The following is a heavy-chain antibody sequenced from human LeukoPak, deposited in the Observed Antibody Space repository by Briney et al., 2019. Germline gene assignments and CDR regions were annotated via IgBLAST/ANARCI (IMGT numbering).Heavy chain of an antibody. CDR3: ASTRGDDFWILWYFDL. V-gene: IGHV4-39*01. CDR2: IYYSGST. CDR1: GGSISSSSYY. J-gene: IGHJ2*01. Sequence: PSETLSLTCTVSGGSISSSSYYWGWIRQPPGKGLEWIGSIYYSGSTYYNPSLKSRVTISVDTSKNQFSLKLSSVTAADTAVYYCASTRGDDFWILWYFDLWGRGTLVTVSS. D-gene: IGHD3-3*01.